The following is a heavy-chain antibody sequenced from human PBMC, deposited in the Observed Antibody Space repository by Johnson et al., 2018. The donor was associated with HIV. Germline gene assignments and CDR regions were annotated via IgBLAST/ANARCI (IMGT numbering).Heavy chain of an antibody. CDR3: AKERSWGGDI. Sequence: QVLLVESGGGVVQPGRSLRVSCAASGFSFGSYGMHWVRQAPGKGLEWVAIISYGGTYKYYADSVKGRFTISRDNSNNTLYLQMNSLRAEDTAVYYCAKERSWGGDIWGQGTMVTVS. D-gene: IGHD7-27*01. CDR2: ISYGGTYK. V-gene: IGHV3-30*18. J-gene: IGHJ3*02. CDR1: GFSFGSYG.